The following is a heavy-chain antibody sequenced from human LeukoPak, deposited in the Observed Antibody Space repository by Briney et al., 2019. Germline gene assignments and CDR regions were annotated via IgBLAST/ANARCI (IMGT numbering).Heavy chain of an antibody. CDR2: INHSGSA. CDR1: GGSFSGYY. Sequence: SETLSLTCAVYGGSFSGYYWSWVRQPPGKGLECIGEINHSGSANYIASLKGRVIISVDKSKNQFSLKLSSVTAADTAVYYCARDVRVYSGYDQSGYYYYMDVWGKGTTVTISS. J-gene: IGHJ6*03. D-gene: IGHD5-12*01. V-gene: IGHV4-34*01. CDR3: ARDVRVYSGYDQSGYYYYMDV.